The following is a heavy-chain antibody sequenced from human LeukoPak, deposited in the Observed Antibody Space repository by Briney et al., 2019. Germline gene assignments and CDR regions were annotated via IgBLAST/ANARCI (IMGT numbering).Heavy chain of an antibody. J-gene: IGHJ4*02. V-gene: IGHV3-43D*03. CDR2: ISWDGGST. CDR3: AKGGQQQLVPYLDY. Sequence: GGSLRLSCAASGFTFDDYAMHWVRQAPGKGLEWVSLISWDGGSTYYADSVKGRFTISRDNSKNSLYLQMDSLRAEDTALYYCAKGGQQQLVPYLDYWGQGTLVTVSS. D-gene: IGHD6-13*01. CDR1: GFTFDDYA.